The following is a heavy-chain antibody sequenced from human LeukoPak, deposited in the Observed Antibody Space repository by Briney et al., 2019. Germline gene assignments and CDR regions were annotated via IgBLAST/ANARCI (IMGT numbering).Heavy chain of an antibody. D-gene: IGHD3-3*01. J-gene: IGHJ4*02. CDR1: GYTFSNAW. Sequence: GGSLRLSCAASGYTFSNAWMCWVHQAPGKGLEWVGRIKSKTEGGTTDYAAPVKGRFTISRDDPKNPLYLQMNSLKTEDTAVYDCTTDADRYYDFWSGCGCDYWGQGTLVTVSS. CDR3: TTDADRYYDFWSGCGCDY. V-gene: IGHV3-15*01. CDR2: IKSKTEGGTT.